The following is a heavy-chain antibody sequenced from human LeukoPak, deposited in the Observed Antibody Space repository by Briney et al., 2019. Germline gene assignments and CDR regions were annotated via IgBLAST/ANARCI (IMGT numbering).Heavy chain of an antibody. CDR1: GFTFDDYA. V-gene: IGHV3-9*01. CDR2: ISWNSGSI. J-gene: IGHJ4*02. Sequence: SGGSLILSCAASGFTFDDYAMHWVRQAPGKGLEWVSGISWNSGSIGYVDSVKGRFTISRDNAKNSLYLQMNSLRAEDTALYYCAKDREYSSSPGLDDWGQGTLVTVSS. D-gene: IGHD6-6*01. CDR3: AKDREYSSSPGLDD.